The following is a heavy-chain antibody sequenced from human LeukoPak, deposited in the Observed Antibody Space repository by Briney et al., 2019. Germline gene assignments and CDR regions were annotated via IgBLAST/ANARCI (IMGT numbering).Heavy chain of an antibody. CDR3: AKGFRYSYAYTYWYFDL. J-gene: IGHJ2*01. V-gene: IGHV3-21*04. Sequence: GGSLRLSCAASGFNFDTYSMNWVRRAPGKGLEWVSFISSRSSYIYYADSVKGRFTISRDKAKNSLYLQMNSLRAEDTAVYYCAKGFRYSYAYTYWYFDLWGRGTLVTVSP. CDR2: ISSRSSYI. D-gene: IGHD5-18*01. CDR1: GFNFDTYS.